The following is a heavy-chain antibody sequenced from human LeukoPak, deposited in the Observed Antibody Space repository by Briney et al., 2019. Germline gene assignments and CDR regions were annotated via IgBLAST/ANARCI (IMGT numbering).Heavy chain of an antibody. CDR3: ARDRGFVQWFSDY. V-gene: IGHV4-61*01. CDR2: IYYSGST. CDR1: GYSISSGYY. J-gene: IGHJ4*02. Sequence: SETLSLTCTVSGYSISSGYYWGWIRQPPGKGLEWIGYIYYSGSTNYNPSLKSRVTMSVDTSKNQFSLKLTSVTAADTAVYYCARDRGFVQWFSDYWGQGTPVTVSS. D-gene: IGHD3-3*01.